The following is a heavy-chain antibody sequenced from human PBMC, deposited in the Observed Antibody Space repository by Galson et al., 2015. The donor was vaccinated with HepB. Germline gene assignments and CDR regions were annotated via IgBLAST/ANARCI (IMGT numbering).Heavy chain of an antibody. CDR1: GFTFSSYA. V-gene: IGHV3-23*01. D-gene: IGHD3-22*01. J-gene: IGHJ4*02. CDR2: ISGSGGRT. Sequence: SLRLSCAASGFTFSSYAMSWVRQAPGKGLEWVSAISGSGGRTNYADSVKGRFIIPRDNSKNTLYLQMNSLRAEDTAVYYCAKDLGSSGYNCVFDYWGQGTLVTVSS. CDR3: AKDLGSSGYNCVFDY.